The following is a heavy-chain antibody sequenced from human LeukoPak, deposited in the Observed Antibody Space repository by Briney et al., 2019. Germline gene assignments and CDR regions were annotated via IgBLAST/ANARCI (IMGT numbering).Heavy chain of an antibody. V-gene: IGHV4-34*01. Sequence: SETLSLTCAVYGGSFSGYYWSWIRQPPGKGLEWIGEINHSGSTNYNPSLKSRVTISVDTSKNQFSLKLSSVSAADTAVYYCARAGITMVRGVIYYWGQGTLVTVSS. D-gene: IGHD3-10*01. J-gene: IGHJ4*02. CDR1: GGSFSGYY. CDR2: INHSGST. CDR3: ARAGITMVRGVIYY.